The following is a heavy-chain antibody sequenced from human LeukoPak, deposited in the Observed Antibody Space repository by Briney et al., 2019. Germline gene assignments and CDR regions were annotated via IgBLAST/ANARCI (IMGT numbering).Heavy chain of an antibody. CDR2: IDWDDDK. V-gene: IGHV2-70*04. Sequence: SGPTLVNPTQTLTLTCTFSGFSLSTSGMRVSWIRQPPGKALEWLARIDWDDDKFYSTSLKTRLTISKDTSKNQVVLTMTNTDPVDTATYYCARMPPPPADCSGGSCYQGCFDPWGQGTLVTVSS. CDR3: ARMPPPPADCSGGSCYQGCFDP. D-gene: IGHD2-15*01. J-gene: IGHJ5*02. CDR1: GFSLSTSGMR.